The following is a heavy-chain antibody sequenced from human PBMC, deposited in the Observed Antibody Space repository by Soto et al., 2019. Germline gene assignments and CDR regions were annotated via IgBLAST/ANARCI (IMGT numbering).Heavy chain of an antibody. D-gene: IGHD6-19*01. V-gene: IGHV1-3*01. CDR1: GYTFTSYA. Sequence: ASVKVSCKASGYTFTSYAMHWVRQAPGQRLEWMGWINAGNGNTKYSQKFQGRVTITRDTSASTAYMELSSLRSEDTAVYYCARARSRYSSGWSPASDIWGQGTMVTVSS. CDR2: INAGNGNT. J-gene: IGHJ3*02. CDR3: ARARSRYSSGWSPASDI.